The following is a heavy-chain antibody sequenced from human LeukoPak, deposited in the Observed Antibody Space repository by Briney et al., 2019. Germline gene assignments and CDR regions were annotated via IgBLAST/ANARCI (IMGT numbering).Heavy chain of an antibody. D-gene: IGHD2-15*01. V-gene: IGHV4-61*02. CDR2: IYTSGST. CDR3: AREAGYCSGGSRYRHFDY. CDR1: GGSISSGSYY. J-gene: IGHJ4*02. Sequence: KPSETLSLTCTVSGGSISSGSYYWSWIRQPAGKGLEWIGRIYTSGSTNYNPSLKSRVTISVDTSKNQFSLKLSSVTAADTAVYYCAREAGYCSGGSRYRHFDYWGQGTLVTVSS.